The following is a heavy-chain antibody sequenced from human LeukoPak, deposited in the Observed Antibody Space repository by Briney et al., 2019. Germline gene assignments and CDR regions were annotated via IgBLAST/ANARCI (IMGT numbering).Heavy chain of an antibody. CDR1: GFTFSSYS. Sequence: PGGSLRLSCAASGFTFSSYSMSWVRQAPGKGLEWVSGINWNGGSTGYADSVKGRFTISRDNAKNSLYLQMNSLRAEDTALYHCARAGVVAYYYGMDVWGQGTTVTVSS. CDR2: INWNGGST. CDR3: ARAGVVAYYYGMDV. D-gene: IGHD2-15*01. J-gene: IGHJ6*02. V-gene: IGHV3-20*01.